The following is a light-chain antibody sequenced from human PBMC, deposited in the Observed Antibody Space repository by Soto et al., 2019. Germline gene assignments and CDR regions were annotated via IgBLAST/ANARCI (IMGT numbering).Light chain of an antibody. CDR2: GNS. Sequence: QSALTQPPSVSGAPGQRVTISCTGGSSNIGAGYDVHWYQQLPGTAPKLLIYGNSNRPSGVPDRFSGSKSGTSASLAITGLQDEDEADYYCQSYDSSLSGYVFGTGTKVTVL. CDR3: QSYDSSLSGYV. J-gene: IGLJ1*01. V-gene: IGLV1-40*01. CDR1: SSNIGAGYD.